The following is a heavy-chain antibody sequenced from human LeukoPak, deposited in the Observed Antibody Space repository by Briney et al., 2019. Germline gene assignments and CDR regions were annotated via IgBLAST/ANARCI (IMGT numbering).Heavy chain of an antibody. CDR2: IKQDGSEK. Sequence: GGSLRLSCAASGFTFSSYWMSWVRQAPGKGLEWVANIKQDGSEKYYVDSVKGRFTISRDNAKNSLYLQMNSLRAEDTAVYYCARPMVRGGREHPFDYWGQGTLVTVSS. CDR1: GFTFSSYW. V-gene: IGHV3-7*01. CDR3: ARPMVRGGREHPFDY. J-gene: IGHJ4*02. D-gene: IGHD3-10*01.